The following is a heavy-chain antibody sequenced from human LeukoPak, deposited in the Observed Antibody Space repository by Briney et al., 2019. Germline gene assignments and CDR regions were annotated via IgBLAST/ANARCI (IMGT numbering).Heavy chain of an antibody. CDR2: IRGNGATT. CDR3: AKAYHDSGCLIDY. V-gene: IGHV3-23*01. Sequence: PGGSLRLSCAASGITFSNYAMTWVRQAPGKGLEWGAAIRGNGATTDYADSVKGRFTISRDNSKNTLYLQMNSLRAEDTAVYYCAKAYHDSGCLIDYWGQGTLVTVSS. CDR1: GITFSNYA. J-gene: IGHJ4*02. D-gene: IGHD6-19*01.